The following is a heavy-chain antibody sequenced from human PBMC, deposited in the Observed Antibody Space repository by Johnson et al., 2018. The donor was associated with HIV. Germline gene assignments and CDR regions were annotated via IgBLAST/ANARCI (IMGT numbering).Heavy chain of an antibody. Sequence: QVQLVESGGGVVQPGRSLRLSCSASGFTFSTYAMHWVRQAPGKGLEWVAVISYGGSNKYYADSVKGRFTISRDNSKNTLYLQMNSLRAEDTAVYYCATPQEGYSAFDIWGQGTMVTVSS. CDR1: GFTFSTYA. D-gene: IGHD2-15*01. J-gene: IGHJ3*02. CDR3: ATPQEGYSAFDI. CDR2: ISYGGSNK. V-gene: IGHV3-30*04.